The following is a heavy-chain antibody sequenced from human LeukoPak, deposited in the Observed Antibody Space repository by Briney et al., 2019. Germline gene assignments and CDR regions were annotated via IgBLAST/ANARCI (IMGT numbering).Heavy chain of an antibody. CDR2: IVVGSGNT. V-gene: IGHV1-58*01. CDR1: GFTFTSSA. J-gene: IGHJ6*04. Sequence: ASVKVSCKASGFTFTSSAVQWVRQACGQRLEWIGWIVVGSGNTNYAQKFQERVTITRDMSTSTAYMELSSLRSEDTAVYYCAAVAVSYYYGMDVWGKGTTVTVSS. CDR3: AAVAVSYYYGMDV.